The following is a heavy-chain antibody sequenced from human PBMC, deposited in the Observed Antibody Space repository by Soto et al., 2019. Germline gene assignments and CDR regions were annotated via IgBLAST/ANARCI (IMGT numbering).Heavy chain of an antibody. CDR1: GFTFSSYC. Sequence: GSLRLSCAVSGFTFSSYCMTWVRQAPGKGLEWVANIKQDGSEKYYVDSVKGRFTISRDNAENSLYLEMNSLRAEDTAVYYCVRDRGTDFDPWGQGTLVTVSS. V-gene: IGHV3-7*04. CDR3: VRDRGTDFDP. J-gene: IGHJ5*02. CDR2: IKQDGSEK. D-gene: IGHD1-26*01.